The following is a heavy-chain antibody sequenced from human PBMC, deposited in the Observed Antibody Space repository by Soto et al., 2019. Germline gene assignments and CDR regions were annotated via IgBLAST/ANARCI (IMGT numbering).Heavy chain of an antibody. Sequence: ASVKVSCKASGYTFTSYSISWVRQAPGQGLEWMGWISAYNGNTNYAQKLQGRVTMTTDTSTSTAYMELRSLRSDDTAVYYCARVSGSYQRLGAFDIWGQGTMVTVSS. J-gene: IGHJ3*02. CDR1: GYTFTSYS. D-gene: IGHD1-26*01. V-gene: IGHV1-18*01. CDR3: ARVSGSYQRLGAFDI. CDR2: ISAYNGNT.